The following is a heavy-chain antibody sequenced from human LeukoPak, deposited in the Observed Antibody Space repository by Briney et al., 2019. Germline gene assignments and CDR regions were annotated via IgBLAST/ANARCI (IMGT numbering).Heavy chain of an antibody. J-gene: IGHJ2*01. V-gene: IGHV4-59*01. Sequence: SETLSLTCTVSGGSISSYYWSWIRQPPGKGLEWIGYIYYSGSTNYNPSLKSRVTMSVDTSKNQFSLKLSSVTAADTAVYYCAAAPPRGYFDLWGRGTLVTVSS. CDR1: GGSISSYY. CDR2: IYYSGST. CDR3: AAAPPRGYFDL.